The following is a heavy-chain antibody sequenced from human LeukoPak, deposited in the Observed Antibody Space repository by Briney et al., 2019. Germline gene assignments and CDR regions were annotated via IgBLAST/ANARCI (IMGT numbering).Heavy chain of an antibody. CDR1: GGSISSSNW. Sequence: SGTLSLTCAVSGGSISSSNWWSWVRQPPGKGLQWIGEFYHSGNTNYNPSLKGRVTISVDKSKNQFSLQLSSVTAADTAVYYCAREWAPAGTVSFDYWGQGTLVTVSS. CDR3: AREWAPAGTVSFDY. CDR2: FYHSGNT. V-gene: IGHV4-4*02. J-gene: IGHJ4*02. D-gene: IGHD6-13*01.